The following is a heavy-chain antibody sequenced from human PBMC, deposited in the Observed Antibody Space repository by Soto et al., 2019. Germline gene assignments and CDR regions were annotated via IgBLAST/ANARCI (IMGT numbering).Heavy chain of an antibody. CDR3: ARDDNIVVVPTSVGAMEV. CDR1: GXSISSNKW. J-gene: IGHJ6*02. D-gene: IGHD2-2*01. V-gene: IGHV4-4*02. CDR2: IYHSGST. Sequence: SETLSLXCAVYGXSISSNKWWSWVRQPPGKGLEWIGEIYHSGSTNYNPSLKSLVTISLEKSKNHFSLKLTSVTAADSAVYYCARDDNIVVVPTSVGAMEVSGQGATVTVSS.